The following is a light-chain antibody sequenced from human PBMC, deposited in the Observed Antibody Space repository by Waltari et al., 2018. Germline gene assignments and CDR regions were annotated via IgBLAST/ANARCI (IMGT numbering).Light chain of an antibody. V-gene: IGKV3-11*01. CDR3: QQRSHWWT. CDR1: QSVGSD. J-gene: IGKJ1*01. Sequence: EIVLTQSPVTLSLSPGERATLSCRASQSVGSDLAWYQQGLGQPPRLLIFDASKRATGIPARFSGSGSETDFTLTISGLEPEDFAVYYCQQRSHWWTFGQGTKVEIK. CDR2: DAS.